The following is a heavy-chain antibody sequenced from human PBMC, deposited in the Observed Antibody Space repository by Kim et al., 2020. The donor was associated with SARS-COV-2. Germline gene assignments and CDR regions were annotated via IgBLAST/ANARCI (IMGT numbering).Heavy chain of an antibody. J-gene: IGHJ4*01. CDR2: ISSNGGST. Sequence: GGSLRLSCAASGFTFSSYAMHWVRQAPGKGLEYVSAISSNGGSTYYANSVKGRFTISRDNSKNTLYLQMGSLRAEDMAVYYCARDRGSVVLPAAMPYFD. V-gene: IGHV3-64*01. D-gene: IGHD2-2*01. CDR1: GFTFSSYA. CDR3: ARDRGSVVLPAAMPYFD.